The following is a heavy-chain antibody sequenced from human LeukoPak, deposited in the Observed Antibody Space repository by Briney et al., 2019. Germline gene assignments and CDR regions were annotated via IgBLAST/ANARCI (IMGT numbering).Heavy chain of an antibody. Sequence: GASVKVSXKASGYXXTXXYMHXXXXXXGQGLEWMGWINPNSGGTNXAQKFQGRVTMTRDTSISAAYMELSRLRSDDTAVYYCXXGNYDFWSGFRDYWGQGTLVTVSS. D-gene: IGHD3-3*01. J-gene: IGHJ4*02. CDR2: INPNSGGT. CDR1: GYXXTXXY. CDR3: XXGNYDFWSGFRDY. V-gene: IGHV1-2*02.